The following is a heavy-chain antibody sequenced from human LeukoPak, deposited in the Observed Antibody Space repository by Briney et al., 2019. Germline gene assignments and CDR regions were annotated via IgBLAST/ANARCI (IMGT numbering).Heavy chain of an antibody. J-gene: IGHJ4*02. CDR1: GFTFRPYA. Sequence: GGSLRLSCAASGFTFRPYAVTWVRQTPGKGLEWVTAINSGGDRAYYADSVKGRFTISRDNSKNTVYLQMDSLRVEDTALYYCAKDSAGVAATDFWGQGTLVTVS. V-gene: IGHV3-23*01. D-gene: IGHD6-19*01. CDR3: AKDSAGVAATDF. CDR2: INSGGDRA.